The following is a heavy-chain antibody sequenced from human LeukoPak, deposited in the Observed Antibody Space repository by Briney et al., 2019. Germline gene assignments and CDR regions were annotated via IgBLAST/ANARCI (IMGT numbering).Heavy chain of an antibody. CDR2: IYTSGST. CDR1: GGSISSYY. J-gene: IGHJ5*02. CDR3: ARVTVGATGVKWFDP. V-gene: IGHV4-4*07. D-gene: IGHD1-26*01. Sequence: SETLFLTCTVSGGSISSYYWSWIRQPAGKGLEWIGRIYTSGSTNYNPSLKSRVTMSVDTSKNQFSLKLSSVTAADTAVYYCARVTVGATGVKWFDPWGQGTLVTVSS.